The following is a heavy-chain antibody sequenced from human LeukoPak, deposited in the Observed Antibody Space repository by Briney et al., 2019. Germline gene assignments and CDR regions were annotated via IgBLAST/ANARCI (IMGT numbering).Heavy chain of an antibody. CDR2: IYSGGST. CDR1: GFTVSSNY. Sequence: GGSLRLSCAASGFTVSSNYMSWVRQAPGKGLEWVSVIYSGGSTYYADSVKGRFTISRDNSKNTLYLQMNSLRAEDTAVYYCARVAPSGYDGYYYSYMDVWGKGTTVTVSS. J-gene: IGHJ6*03. D-gene: IGHD5-12*01. V-gene: IGHV3-53*01. CDR3: ARVAPSGYDGYYYSYMDV.